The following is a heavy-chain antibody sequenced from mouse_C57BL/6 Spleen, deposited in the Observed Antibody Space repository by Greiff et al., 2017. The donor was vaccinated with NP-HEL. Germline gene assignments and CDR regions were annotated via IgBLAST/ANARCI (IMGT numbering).Heavy chain of an antibody. D-gene: IGHD1-1*01. Sequence: LVESGAELVRPGTSVKMSCKASGYTFTNYWIGWAKQRPGHGLEWIGDIYPGGGYTNYNEKFKGKATLTADKSSSTAYMQFSSLTSEDSASYYCARREYYGSRYFDVWGTGTTVTVSS. V-gene: IGHV1-63*01. CDR2: IYPGGGYT. J-gene: IGHJ1*03. CDR1: GYTFTNYW. CDR3: ARREYYGSRYFDV.